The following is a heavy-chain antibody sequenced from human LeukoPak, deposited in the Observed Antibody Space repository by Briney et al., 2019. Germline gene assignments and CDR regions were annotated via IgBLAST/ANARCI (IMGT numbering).Heavy chain of an antibody. Sequence: GESLKISCKGSGYSLTTYWIAWVRQMPGKGLEWMGIINPGDSNTKYSPSVQGQVTISVDKSIGTAYLQWNSLKASDTAIYYCARKNRTPLRNNWFDSWGQGTLVTVSS. CDR3: ARKNRTPLRNNWFDS. V-gene: IGHV5-51*01. CDR1: GYSLTTYW. D-gene: IGHD1-1*01. CDR2: INPGDSNT. J-gene: IGHJ5*01.